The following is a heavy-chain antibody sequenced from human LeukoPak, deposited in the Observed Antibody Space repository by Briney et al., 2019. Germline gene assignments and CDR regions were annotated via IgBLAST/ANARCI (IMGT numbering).Heavy chain of an antibody. V-gene: IGHV1-46*01. CDR1: GYTFTSYY. D-gene: IGHD4-11*01. CDR3: AREALDYDAFDI. Sequence: ASVKVSCKASGYTFTSYYMHWVRQAPGQGLEWMGIINPSGGSTSYAQKFQGRVTITADESTSTAYMELSSLRSEDTAVYYCAREALDYDAFDIWGQGTMVTVSS. CDR2: INPSGGST. J-gene: IGHJ3*02.